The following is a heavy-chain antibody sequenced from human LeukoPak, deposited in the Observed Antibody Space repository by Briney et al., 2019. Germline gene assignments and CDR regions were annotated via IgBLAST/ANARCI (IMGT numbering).Heavy chain of an antibody. CDR3: ARVLPYYDILTGYYGYFDY. V-gene: IGHV1-2*02. CDR1: GYTFTGYY. CDR2: INPNSGGT. J-gene: IGHJ4*02. Sequence: ASVKVSCKASGYTFTGYYMHWVRQAPGQGLEWIGWINPNSGGTNYAQKFQGRVTMTRDTSISTAYMELSRLRSDDTAVYYCARVLPYYDILTGYYGYFDYWGQETLVTVSS. D-gene: IGHD3-9*01.